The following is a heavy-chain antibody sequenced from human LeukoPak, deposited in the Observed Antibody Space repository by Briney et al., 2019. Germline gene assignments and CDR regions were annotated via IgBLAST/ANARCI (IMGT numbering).Heavy chain of an antibody. CDR1: GFFSSSYD. CDR2: ISASSGYT. Sequence: PGGSLRLSCIPSGFFSSSYDMHSTRQAPGKGLEWISYISASSGYTKYADSVKGRFTISRDNAKNSLYLEMNSLRAEDTAVYYGRRGCSADWFFHWGQGTLVTVSS. V-gene: IGHV3-11*06. J-gene: IGHJ5*02. D-gene: IGHD6-25*01. CDR3: RRGCSADWFFH.